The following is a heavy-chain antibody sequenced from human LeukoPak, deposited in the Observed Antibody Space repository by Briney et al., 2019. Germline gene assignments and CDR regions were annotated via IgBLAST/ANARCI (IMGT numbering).Heavy chain of an antibody. CDR3: AREEDDSSGYYFDY. D-gene: IGHD3-22*01. J-gene: IGHJ4*02. V-gene: IGHV4-31*03. Sequence: PSQTLSLTCTVSGGSISSGGYYWSWIRQHPGKGLEWIGYIYYSGSTYYNPSLKSRVTLSVDTSKNQFSLKLSSVTAADTAVYYCAREEDDSSGYYFDYWGQGTLVTVSS. CDR2: IYYSGST. CDR1: GGSISSGGYY.